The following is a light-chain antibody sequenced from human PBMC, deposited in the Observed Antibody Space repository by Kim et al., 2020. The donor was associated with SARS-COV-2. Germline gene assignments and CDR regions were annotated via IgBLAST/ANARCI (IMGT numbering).Light chain of an antibody. V-gene: IGKV3-20*01. CDR3: QQFGGSPPIT. J-gene: IGKJ5*01. CDR1: ESVDSSK. CDR2: GAS. Sequence: PGETATFTCRASESVDSSKLAWYQQKPGQAPRLLIFGASSRATGIPDRFSGSGSGTDFTLTISRLEPEDFAVYYCQQFGGSPPITFGQGTRLEIK.